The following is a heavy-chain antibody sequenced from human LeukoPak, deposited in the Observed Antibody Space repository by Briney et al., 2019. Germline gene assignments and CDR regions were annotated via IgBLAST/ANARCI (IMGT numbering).Heavy chain of an antibody. J-gene: IGHJ4*02. CDR3: AKDSSSWSN. D-gene: IGHD6-13*01. Sequence: GGSLRLSCAASGFTFSSFWMTWVRQAPGKRLEYVANIKQDGTDKYYVGSVKGRFTISRDNSKNTLYLQMNSLRAEDTAVYYCAKDSSSWSNWGQGTLVTVSS. CDR2: IKQDGTDK. V-gene: IGHV3-7*03. CDR1: GFTFSSFW.